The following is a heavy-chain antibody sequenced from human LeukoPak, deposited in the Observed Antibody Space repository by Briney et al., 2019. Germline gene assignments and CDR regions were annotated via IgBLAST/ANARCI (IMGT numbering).Heavy chain of an antibody. CDR3: ARDGVGYYDSSGYYYFQH. CDR1: GYTFTNYH. J-gene: IGHJ1*01. CDR2: INPNSGGT. V-gene: IGHV1-2*02. Sequence: ASVKASCKASGYTFTNYHISWVRQAPGQGLEWMRWINPNSGGTNYAQKFQGRVTMTRDTSISTAYMELSRLRSDDTAVYYCARDGVGYYDSSGYYYFQHWGQGTLVTVSS. D-gene: IGHD3-22*01.